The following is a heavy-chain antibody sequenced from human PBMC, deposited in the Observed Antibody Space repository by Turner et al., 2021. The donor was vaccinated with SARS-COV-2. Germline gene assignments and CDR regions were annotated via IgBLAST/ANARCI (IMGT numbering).Heavy chain of an antibody. V-gene: IGHV4-39*01. D-gene: IGHD6-13*01. CDR2: IYYSGST. J-gene: IGHJ2*01. CDR3: ATLVARQLVKAGWYFDL. Sequence: QLQLQESGPGLVKPSETLSLTCTVSGGSISSSSYYWGWIRQPPGKGPEWIGSIYYSGSTYYDPSLKSRVTISVDTSKNQFSLKLSSVTAADTAVYYCATLVARQLVKAGWYFDLWGRGTLVTVSS. CDR1: GGSISSSSYY.